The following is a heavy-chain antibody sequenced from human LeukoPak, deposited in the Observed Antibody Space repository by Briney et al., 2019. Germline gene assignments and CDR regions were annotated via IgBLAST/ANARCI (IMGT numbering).Heavy chain of an antibody. CDR1: GFTFSGYS. J-gene: IGHJ4*02. D-gene: IGHD5-12*01. CDR2: ISSTGTI. V-gene: IGHV3-48*04. CDR3: ARAGSHRNSGYDY. Sequence: GGSLRLSCAASGFTFSGYSMNWVRQAPGKGLEWVSYISSTGTIYYADSLKGGFTISRDNAKNSLYLQMNSLGAEDTAVYYCARAGSHRNSGYDYWGQGTLVTVSS.